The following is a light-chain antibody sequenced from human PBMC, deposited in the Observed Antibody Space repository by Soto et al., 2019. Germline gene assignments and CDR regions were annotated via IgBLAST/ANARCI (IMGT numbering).Light chain of an antibody. CDR1: QTISNW. CDR2: KAS. CDR3: QHYNSHPYT. Sequence: DIQMTQSPSTLSASVGDRVTITCRASQTISNWLAWYQQRPGKAPNLLIYKASSLESGVSSRFSGSGFGTEFTLTISSLQPDDFATYYCQHYNSHPYTFGQGTKLEIK. J-gene: IGKJ2*01. V-gene: IGKV1-5*03.